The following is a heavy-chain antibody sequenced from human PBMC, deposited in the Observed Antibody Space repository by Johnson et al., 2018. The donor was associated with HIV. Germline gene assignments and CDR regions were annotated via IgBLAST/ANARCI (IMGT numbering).Heavy chain of an antibody. CDR3: ARDTYYYDSSGYLDAFDI. CDR2: IYSGGST. CDR1: GFTVSSNY. J-gene: IGHJ3*02. V-gene: IGHV3-66*01. D-gene: IGHD3-22*01. Sequence: VQLVESGGGLVQPGGSLRLSCAASGFTVSSNYMSWVRQAPGKGLEWVSVIYSGGSTYYADSVKGRFTTLRDNSKNTLYLQMNSLRAEDTAVYYCARDTYYYDSSGYLDAFDIWGQGTMVTVSS.